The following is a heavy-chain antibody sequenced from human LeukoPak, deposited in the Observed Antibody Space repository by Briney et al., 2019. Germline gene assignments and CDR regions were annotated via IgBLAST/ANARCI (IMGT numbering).Heavy chain of an antibody. CDR2: IIPILGTA. CDR3: ARVIFRAYCGGDCYPL. Sequence: GASVKVSCKASGGTFSSYAISWVRQAPGQGLEWMGRIIPILGTANYAQKFQGRVTITTDESTSTAYMELSSLRSEDTAVYYCARVIFRAYCGGDCYPLWGQGTLVTVSS. D-gene: IGHD2-21*02. CDR1: GGTFSSYA. J-gene: IGHJ4*02. V-gene: IGHV1-69*05.